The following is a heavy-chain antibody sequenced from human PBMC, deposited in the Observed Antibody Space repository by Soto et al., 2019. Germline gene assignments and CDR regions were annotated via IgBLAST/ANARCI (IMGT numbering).Heavy chain of an antibody. J-gene: IGHJ6*02. CDR1: GGSFSGYY. Sequence: SETLSLTCAVYGGSFSGYYWRWIRQPPGKGLEWIGEINHSGSTNYNPSLKSRVTISVDTSKNQFSLKLSSVTAADTAVYYCARRLYYDSSGFEGGGMDVWGQGTTVT. V-gene: IGHV4-34*01. D-gene: IGHD3-22*01. CDR3: ARRLYYDSSGFEGGGMDV. CDR2: INHSGST.